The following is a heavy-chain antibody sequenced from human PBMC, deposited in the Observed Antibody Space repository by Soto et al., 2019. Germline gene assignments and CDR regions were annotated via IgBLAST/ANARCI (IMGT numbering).Heavy chain of an antibody. Sequence: SETLSLTCAVYGGSFSGYYWSWIRQPPGKGLEWIGEIDHSGSTNYNPSLKGRVTISVDTSKNQFSLKLSSVTAADTAVYYCAGRIAAAGIRWFDPWGQGTLVTVSS. V-gene: IGHV4-34*01. CDR2: IDHSGST. CDR3: AGRIAAAGIRWFDP. J-gene: IGHJ5*02. D-gene: IGHD6-13*01. CDR1: GGSFSGYY.